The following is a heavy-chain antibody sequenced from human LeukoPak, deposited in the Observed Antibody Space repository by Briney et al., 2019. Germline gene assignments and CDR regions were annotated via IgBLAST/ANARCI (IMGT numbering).Heavy chain of an antibody. D-gene: IGHD3-22*01. J-gene: IGHJ4*02. V-gene: IGHV1-2*06. CDR2: INPNSGGT. CDR1: GYTFTGYY. CDR3: ARDPPLIYYDSSGYYDKDDY. Sequence: ASVKVSCKASGYTFTGYYMHWVRQAPGQGLEWMGRINPNSGGTNYAQKFQGRVTMTRDTSISTAYMELSRLRSDDTAVYYCARDPPLIYYDSSGYYDKDDYWGQGTLVTVSS.